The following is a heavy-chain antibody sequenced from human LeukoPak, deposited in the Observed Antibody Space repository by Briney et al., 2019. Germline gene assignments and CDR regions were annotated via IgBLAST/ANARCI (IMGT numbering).Heavy chain of an antibody. V-gene: IGHV3-23*01. CDR3: ARDLGEHFDY. CDR2: ISAGGGNT. D-gene: IGHD3-16*01. Sequence: GGSLRLSCAASGFTFSTYGMNWVRQAPGKGLEWVSAISAGGGNTYYADSVKGRFTISRDNSKNTLFLEMNSLRAEDTAVYYCARDLGEHFDYWGQGTLVTVSS. J-gene: IGHJ4*02. CDR1: GFTFSTYG.